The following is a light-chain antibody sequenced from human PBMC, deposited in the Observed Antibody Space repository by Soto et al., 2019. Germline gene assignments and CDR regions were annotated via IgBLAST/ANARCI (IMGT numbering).Light chain of an antibody. V-gene: IGLV2-14*01. J-gene: IGLJ3*02. Sequence: QSALTQPASVSGSPGQSITISCTGTSSDVGGYDYVSWYQQYPGKAPKLMIYEVSNRPSGVSNRFSGSKSGNTASLTISGLQAGDEADYYCSSFTNVNTLMFGGGTKVTVL. CDR3: SSFTNVNTLM. CDR2: EVS. CDR1: SSDVGGYDY.